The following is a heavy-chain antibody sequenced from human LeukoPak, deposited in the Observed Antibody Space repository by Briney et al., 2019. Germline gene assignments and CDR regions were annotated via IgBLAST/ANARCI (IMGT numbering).Heavy chain of an antibody. J-gene: IGHJ4*02. CDR2: IYPGDSDT. CDR1: GYSFTSYW. CDR3: ARRSYNSGWYADY. Sequence: PGESLKISCKGSGYSFTSYWIGWVHQMAGKGLEWMGIIYPGDSDTRYSPSFQGQVTISVDKSISTAFLQWSSLKASDTAVYYCARRSYNSGWYADYWGQGTLVTVSS. D-gene: IGHD6-19*01. V-gene: IGHV5-51*07.